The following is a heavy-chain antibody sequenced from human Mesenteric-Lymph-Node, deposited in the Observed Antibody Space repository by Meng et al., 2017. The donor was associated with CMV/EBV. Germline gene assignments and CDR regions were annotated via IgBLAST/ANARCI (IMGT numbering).Heavy chain of an antibody. CDR2: ISSSGTTV. J-gene: IGHJ6*02. Sequence: LSLTCAASGFTFSNYEMNWVRQAPGKGLEWVSCISSSGTTVYYTDSVKGRFTISRDNAKNSLYLQMNSLRAEDTAVYYCARVGVVVVPAAIMNYYYGMDVWGQGTTVTVSS. D-gene: IGHD2-2*02. CDR3: ARVGVVVVPAAIMNYYYGMDV. CDR1: GFTFSNYE. V-gene: IGHV3-48*03.